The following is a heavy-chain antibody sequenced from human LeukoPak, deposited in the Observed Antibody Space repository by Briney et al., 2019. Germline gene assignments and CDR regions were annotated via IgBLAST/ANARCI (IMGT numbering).Heavy chain of an antibody. CDR2: MSGSGGTT. J-gene: IGHJ3*02. D-gene: IGHD1-1*01. CDR1: GFTFSQTW. CDR3: AKGRTVVRDTFDI. V-gene: IGHV3-23*01. Sequence: PGGSLRLSCEASGFTFSQTWMSWVRQAPGKGLEWVSAMSGSGGTTDYAASVRGRFTVSRDNSKNTLYLQMSSLRAEDAALYYCAKGRTVVRDTFDIWGQGAVVTVSS.